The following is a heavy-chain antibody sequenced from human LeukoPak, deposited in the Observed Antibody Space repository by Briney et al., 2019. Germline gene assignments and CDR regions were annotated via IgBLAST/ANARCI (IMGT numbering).Heavy chain of an antibody. Sequence: GSLRLSCAASGFTFINYGMHWVRQAPGKGLEWVAFIRYDGSNKYYADSVKGRFTISRDNAKNSLYLQMNSLRAEDTALYYCAGKYYYDSSGYSYYFDYWGQGTLVTVSS. CDR1: GFTFINYG. CDR2: IRYDGSNK. V-gene: IGHV3-30*02. J-gene: IGHJ4*02. D-gene: IGHD3-22*01. CDR3: AGKYYYDSSGYSYYFDY.